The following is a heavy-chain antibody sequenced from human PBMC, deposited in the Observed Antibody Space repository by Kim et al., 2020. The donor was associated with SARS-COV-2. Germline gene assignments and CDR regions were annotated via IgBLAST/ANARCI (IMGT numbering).Heavy chain of an antibody. CDR3: TRDVLAGGADV. D-gene: IGHD2-21*01. CDR2: IMWNKNGI. CDR1: GFSPNDHA. Sequence: GGSLRLSCAASGFSPNDHAMHWVRQAPGKGLEWVSGIMWNKNGIDYAYSVKGRFITSRDNARNSLYLQMKSLRPEDTALYYCTRDVLAGGADVWGQGTAVIVSS. V-gene: IGHV3-9*02. J-gene: IGHJ6*02.